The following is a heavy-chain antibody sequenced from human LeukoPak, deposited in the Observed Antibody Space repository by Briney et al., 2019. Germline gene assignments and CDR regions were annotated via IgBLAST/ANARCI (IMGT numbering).Heavy chain of an antibody. Sequence: GASVKVSCKASGYTFTGYYMHWVRQAPGQGREWMGWINPNSGGRKNAQKFQGRVTITRDKSISKAYMELSRLRSDDTAVYYCAREGSRWDYDPWGQGTLVTVSS. J-gene: IGHJ5*02. D-gene: IGHD1-26*01. CDR2: INPNSGGR. CDR1: GYTFTGYY. V-gene: IGHV1-2*02. CDR3: AREGSRWDYDP.